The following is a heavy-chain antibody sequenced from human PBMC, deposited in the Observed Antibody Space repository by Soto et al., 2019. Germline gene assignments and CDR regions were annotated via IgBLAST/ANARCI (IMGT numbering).Heavy chain of an antibody. CDR1: GFTFGSYA. Sequence: EVQLLESGGGFVQPRGSLSLSCAASGFTFGSYAMTWVRQAPGKGLEWVSSISGGGAGTYYADSVKGRFTISRDNSKNTLYLQLNSLRAEDTAIYYCAKVNTMMVGSGNAFDMWGQGTMVTVSS. J-gene: IGHJ3*02. CDR2: ISGGGAGT. D-gene: IGHD3-22*01. CDR3: AKVNTMMVGSGNAFDM. V-gene: IGHV3-23*01.